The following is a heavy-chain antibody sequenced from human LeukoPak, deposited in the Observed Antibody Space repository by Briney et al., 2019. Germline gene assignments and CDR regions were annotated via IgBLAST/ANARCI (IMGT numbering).Heavy chain of an antibody. V-gene: IGHV3-21*01. Sequence: GGSLRLSCAASGFTFITYSMNWVRQAPGKGLEWVSFISASENNLYYADSVKGRFTISRDNAKNSVYLQMNSLGAEDTAVYYCATDGVGIVPGDVFDIWGQGTMVTVSS. CDR1: GFTFITYS. CDR2: ISASENNL. CDR3: ATDGVGIVPGDVFDI. J-gene: IGHJ3*02. D-gene: IGHD2-8*01.